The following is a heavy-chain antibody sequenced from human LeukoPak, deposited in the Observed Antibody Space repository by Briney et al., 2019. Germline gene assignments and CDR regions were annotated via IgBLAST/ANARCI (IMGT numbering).Heavy chain of an antibody. CDR1: GGSISSYY. D-gene: IGHD3-22*01. CDR2: IYYSGST. J-gene: IGHJ4*02. Sequence: SETLSLTCTVSGGSISSYYWSWIRQPPGKGLEWIGYIYYSGSTNYNPSLKSRVTISVDTSKNQFSLKLSSVTAADTAVYYCARVTSSGYSTFDYWGQGTLVTVSS. CDR3: ARVTSSGYSTFDY. V-gene: IGHV4-59*12.